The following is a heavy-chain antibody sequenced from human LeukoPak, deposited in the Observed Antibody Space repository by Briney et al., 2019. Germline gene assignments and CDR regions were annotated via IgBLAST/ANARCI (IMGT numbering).Heavy chain of an antibody. J-gene: IGHJ4*02. CDR3: ARLGEVAKFDY. Sequence: PSETLSLTCTVSGDSISSSSYYWAWIRQPPGKGLEWIGTIYYTGSTSYNPSLWSRLTISGDTSKNQFSLKLSSVTAADTAVYCCARLGEVAKFDYWGQGSLVTVSS. D-gene: IGHD5-12*01. CDR2: IYYTGST. V-gene: IGHV4-39*01. CDR1: GDSISSSSYY.